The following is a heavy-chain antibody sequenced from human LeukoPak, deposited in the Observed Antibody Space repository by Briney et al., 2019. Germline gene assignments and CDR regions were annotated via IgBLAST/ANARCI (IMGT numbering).Heavy chain of an antibody. V-gene: IGHV4-4*02. CDR2: IYHSGST. J-gene: IGHJ3*02. CDR3: TRRAGTDSNGAFDI. Sequence: PSGTLSLTCAVPGGSISSSTWWTWVRQPPGKGLEWIGEIYHSGSTNYNPSLKSRVTISVDKSKNQFSLNLSSVTAADTAVYYCTRRAGTDSNGAFDIWGQGTMVTVSS. CDR1: GGSISSSTW. D-gene: IGHD6-19*01.